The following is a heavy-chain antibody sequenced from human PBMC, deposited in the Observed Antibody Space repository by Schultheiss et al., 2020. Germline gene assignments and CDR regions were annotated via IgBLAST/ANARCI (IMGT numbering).Heavy chain of an antibody. J-gene: IGHJ6*02. V-gene: IGHV3-33*01. Sequence: GGSLRLSCAASGFTFSSYGMHWVRQAPGKGLEWMAVIWYDGSNKYYADSVKGRFTISRDNSKNTLYLQMNSLRAEDTAVYYCARVDYDFWSGYYLPGGRDYYYYGMDVWGQGTTVTVSS. D-gene: IGHD3-3*01. CDR3: ARVDYDFWSGYYLPGGRDYYYYGMDV. CDR2: IWYDGSNK. CDR1: GFTFSSYG.